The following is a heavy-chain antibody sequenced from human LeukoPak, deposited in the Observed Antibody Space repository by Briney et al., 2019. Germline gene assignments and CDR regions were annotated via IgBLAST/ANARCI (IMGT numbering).Heavy chain of an antibody. CDR1: GFTFSSYS. D-gene: IGHD2-2*02. CDR2: ISSSSSTI. J-gene: IGHJ5*02. V-gene: IGHV3-48*02. Sequence: PGRSLRLSCAASGFTFSSYSMNWVRQAPGKGLEWVSYISSSSSTIYYADSVKGRFTISRDNAKNSLYLQMNSLRDEDTAVYYCARERTPTYTGLNWFDPRGQGTLVTVSS. CDR3: ARERTPTYTGLNWFDP.